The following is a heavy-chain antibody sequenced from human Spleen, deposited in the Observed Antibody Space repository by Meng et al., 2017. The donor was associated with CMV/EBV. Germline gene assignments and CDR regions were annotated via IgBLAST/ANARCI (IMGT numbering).Heavy chain of an antibody. Sequence: LSLTCAASGFTFKSYAMHWVRQPPGKGLEWVAQISYNGRDKFYVGSVKGRFTVSRDNSNDILYLQMNSLTSEDTALYFCAGDAGRFDVMTGSRYWGQGTLVTVSS. CDR1: GFTFKSYA. V-gene: IGHV3-30*14. CDR2: ISYNGRDK. D-gene: IGHD3-9*01. CDR3: AGDAGRFDVMTGSRY. J-gene: IGHJ4*02.